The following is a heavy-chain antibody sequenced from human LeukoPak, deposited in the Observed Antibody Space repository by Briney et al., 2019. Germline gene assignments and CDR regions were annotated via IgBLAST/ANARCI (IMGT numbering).Heavy chain of an antibody. CDR2: IWYDGSNK. J-gene: IGHJ3*02. CDR3: ASDREWYSSTWDAFDI. CDR1: GFTFSSYG. Sequence: PGRSLRLSCAASGFTFSSYGMQWVRQAPGRGLEWVAVIWYDGSNKYYADSVKGRFTISRDNSKNTLYLQMNSLRAEDTAVYYCASDREWYSSTWDAFDIWGQGTMVTVSS. V-gene: IGHV3-33*01. D-gene: IGHD6-13*01.